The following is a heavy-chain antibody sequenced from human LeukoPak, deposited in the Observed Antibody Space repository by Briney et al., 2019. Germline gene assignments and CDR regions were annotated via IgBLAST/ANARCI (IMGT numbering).Heavy chain of an antibody. D-gene: IGHD2-15*01. J-gene: IGHJ4*02. CDR2: ISTENGDT. Sequence: GASVKVSCKASGYIFSKSGISWVRQAPGQGLEWMGWISTENGDTNYAKEFQGRVTMTAETSTNTAYLEMRGLKYEDTAIYYCAKLYRTVVRFESTLDSWGQGTQVTVSS. CDR1: GYIFSKSG. V-gene: IGHV1-18*01. CDR3: AKLYRTVVRFESTLDS.